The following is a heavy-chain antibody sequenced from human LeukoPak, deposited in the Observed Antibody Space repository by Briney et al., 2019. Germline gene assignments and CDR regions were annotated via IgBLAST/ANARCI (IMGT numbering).Heavy chain of an antibody. Sequence: GGSLRLSCAASGFTFSSYSMTWVRQAPGKGLEWVSGISGSGGSTYYADSVKGRFTISRDNSKNTLYLQMNSLRAEDTAVYYCAKGSYSSGWYESDYWGQGTLVTVSS. V-gene: IGHV3-23*01. CDR3: AKGSYSSGWYESDY. CDR1: GFTFSSYS. CDR2: ISGSGGST. D-gene: IGHD6-19*01. J-gene: IGHJ4*02.